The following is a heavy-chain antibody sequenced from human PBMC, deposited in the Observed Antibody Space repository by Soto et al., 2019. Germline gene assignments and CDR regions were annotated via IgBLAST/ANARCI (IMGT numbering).Heavy chain of an antibody. D-gene: IGHD5-12*01. V-gene: IGHV4-59*01. CDR1: GGSISSYY. CDR3: AGSGSWDNWFDP. J-gene: IGHJ5*02. CDR2: IYYSGST. Sequence: SETLSLTCTVSGGSISSYYWSWIRQPPGKGLEWIGYIYYSGSTNYNPSLKIRVTISVDTSKNQFSLKLSSVTAADTAVYYCAGSGSWDNWFDPWGQGTLVTVSS.